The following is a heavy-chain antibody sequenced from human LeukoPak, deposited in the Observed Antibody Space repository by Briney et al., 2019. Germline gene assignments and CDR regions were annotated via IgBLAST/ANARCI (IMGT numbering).Heavy chain of an antibody. CDR2: ISASGST. CDR3: ARGMAAAYDYNWFDT. CDR1: GDSLSSGNYY. V-gene: IGHV4-61*02. J-gene: IGHJ5*02. Sequence: SETLSLTCTVSGDSLSSGNYYWSWIRQPAGKGLEWFGRISASGSTRYNPSLQSRVTMSVDTSKNQFSLKLTSVTAADTAVYFCARGMAAAYDYNWFDTWGQGTLVTVSS. D-gene: IGHD5-12*01.